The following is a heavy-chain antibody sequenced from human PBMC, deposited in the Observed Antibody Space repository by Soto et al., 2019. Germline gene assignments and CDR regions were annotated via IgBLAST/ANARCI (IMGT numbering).Heavy chain of an antibody. CDR3: AREGPGPYYGSESVVY. CDR1: GGSISSGDYY. J-gene: IGHJ4*01. D-gene: IGHD3-10*01. Sequence: PSETLSLTCTVSGGSISSGDYYWSWIRQPPGKGLEWIGYIYYSGSTYYNPSLKSRVTISVDTSKNQFSLKLSSVTAADTAVYYCAREGPGPYYGSESVVYWGHGTLVTVSS. V-gene: IGHV4-30-4*01. CDR2: IYYSGST.